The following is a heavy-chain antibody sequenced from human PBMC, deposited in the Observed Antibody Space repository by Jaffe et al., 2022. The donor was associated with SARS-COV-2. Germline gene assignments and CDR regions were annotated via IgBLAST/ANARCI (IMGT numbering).Heavy chain of an antibody. CDR1: GGSFSGYY. Sequence: QVQLQQWGAGLLKPSETLSLTCAVYGGSFSGYYWSWIRQPPGKGLEWIGEINHSGSTNYNPSLKSRVTISVDTSKNQFSLKLSSVTAADTAVYYCAREELYCTNGVCSKADYWGQGTLVTVSS. CDR3: AREELYCTNGVCSKADY. J-gene: IGHJ4*02. V-gene: IGHV4-34*01. D-gene: IGHD2-8*01. CDR2: INHSGST.